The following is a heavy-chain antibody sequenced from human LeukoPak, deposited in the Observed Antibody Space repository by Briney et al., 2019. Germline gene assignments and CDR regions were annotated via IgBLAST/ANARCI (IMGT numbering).Heavy chain of an antibody. Sequence: GGSLRLSCAASGITLSTYWMSWVRQAPGKGLEWVANIKQDGSEKNYVDSVKGRFTISRDNAKNSLYLQMNSLRAEDTALYYCARGGLYWHIWSRGTMVTVSS. V-gene: IGHV3-7*04. D-gene: IGHD2-15*01. CDR3: ARGGLYWHI. J-gene: IGHJ3*02. CDR2: IKQDGSEK. CDR1: GITLSTYW.